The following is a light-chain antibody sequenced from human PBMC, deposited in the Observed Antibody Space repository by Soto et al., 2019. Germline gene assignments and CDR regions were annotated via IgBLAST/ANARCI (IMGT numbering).Light chain of an antibody. J-gene: IGKJ1*01. CDR2: AAS. V-gene: IGKV1-27*01. CDR1: QGISDY. CDR3: QKYNIAPWT. Sequence: DIPMTQSPSSLSASVGDRVTITCRASQGISDYLAWYQQKPGKVPKLLIYAASTLHSGVPSRFSGSGFGTDFTLTISSLRPEDVATYYCQKYNIAPWTFGQGTKVEIK.